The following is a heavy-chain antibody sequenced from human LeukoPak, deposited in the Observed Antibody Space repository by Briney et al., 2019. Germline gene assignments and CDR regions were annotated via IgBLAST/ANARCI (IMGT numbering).Heavy chain of an antibody. J-gene: IGHJ4*02. CDR3: ARGWDRQDFDY. CDR2: TNPSGGST. Sequence: ASVKVSCKASGYTFTSYGISWVRQAPGQGLEWMGITNPSGGSTSYAQKFQGRVTMTRDTSTSTVYMELSSLRSEDTAVYYCARGWDRQDFDYWGQGTLVTVSS. CDR1: GYTFTSYG. V-gene: IGHV1-46*01. D-gene: IGHD1-26*01.